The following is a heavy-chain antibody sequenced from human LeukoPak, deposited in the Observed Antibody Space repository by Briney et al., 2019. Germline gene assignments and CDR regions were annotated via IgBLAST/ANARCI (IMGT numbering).Heavy chain of an antibody. V-gene: IGHV6-1*01. D-gene: IGHD6-19*01. CDR1: GDSVSSNNGA. CDR3: ARDLGNSGWYTFDY. Sequence: SQTLSLTFAISGDSVSSNNGAWNWIRQSPSRGLEWLGSTYYRSKWYNDYAESMKGRITINSDTSKNQFSLQLNPVTPEDTAVYYCARDLGNSGWYTFDYWGQGTLVTVSS. CDR2: TYYRSKWYN. J-gene: IGHJ4*02.